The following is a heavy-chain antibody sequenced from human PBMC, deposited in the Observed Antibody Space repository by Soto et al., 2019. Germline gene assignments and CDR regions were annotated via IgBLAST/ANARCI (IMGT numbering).Heavy chain of an antibody. CDR1: GFTFSSYW. J-gene: IGHJ3*02. Sequence: GGSLRLSCAASGFTFSSYWMSWVRQAPGKGLEWVANIKQDGSEKYYVDSVKGRFTISRDNAKNSLYLQMNSLRAEDTAVYYCAKDVQYCSGGSCYSHAFDIWGQGTMVTVSS. D-gene: IGHD2-15*01. CDR3: AKDVQYCSGGSCYSHAFDI. V-gene: IGHV3-7*05. CDR2: IKQDGSEK.